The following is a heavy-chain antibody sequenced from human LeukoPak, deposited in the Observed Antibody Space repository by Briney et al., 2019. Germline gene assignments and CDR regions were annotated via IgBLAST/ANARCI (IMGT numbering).Heavy chain of an antibody. CDR1: GGTFSSYA. CDR3: ARAISGWELLPDAFDI. D-gene: IGHD1-26*01. V-gene: IGHV1-69*13. J-gene: IGHJ3*02. CDR2: IIPIFGTA. Sequence: ASVKVSCKASGGTFSSYAISWVRQAPGQGLEWMGGIIPIFGTANYAQKFQGRVTITADESTSTAYMELSSLRSEDTAVYYRARAISGWELLPDAFDIWGQGTMVTVSS.